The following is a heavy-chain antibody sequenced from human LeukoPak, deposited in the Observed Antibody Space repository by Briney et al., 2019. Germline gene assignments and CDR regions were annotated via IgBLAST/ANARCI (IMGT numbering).Heavy chain of an antibody. CDR2: IYYSGST. Sequence: SESPSLTCTVSGGSISSSSYYWGWIRQPPGKGLEWIGSIYYSGSTYYNPSLKSRVSISVDTSKNQFSLKLSSVTAADTAVYYCARHREGVLDIWGQGTMHPVPS. CDR3: ARHREGVLDI. CDR1: GGSISSSSYY. J-gene: IGHJ3*02. V-gene: IGHV4-39*01. D-gene: IGHD1-26*01.